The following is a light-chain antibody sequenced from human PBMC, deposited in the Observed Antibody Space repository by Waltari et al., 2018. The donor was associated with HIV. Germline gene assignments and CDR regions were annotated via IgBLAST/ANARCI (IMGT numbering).Light chain of an antibody. V-gene: IGKV1-13*02. CDR3: QQCNSYPIT. J-gene: IGKJ5*01. CDR1: QGVSSA. CDR2: DAS. Sequence: AIQLPQSPSSLSASVGDSVTIPCRASQGVSSALALYQQKPGTAPKLLIYDASSLESGVPSRFSGSGSGTDFTLTSSSLQPEDFATYYCQQCNSYPITFGQGTRLEIK.